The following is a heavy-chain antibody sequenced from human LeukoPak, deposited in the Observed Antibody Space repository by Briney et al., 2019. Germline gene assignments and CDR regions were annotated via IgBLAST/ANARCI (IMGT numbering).Heavy chain of an antibody. D-gene: IGHD4-11*01. CDR2: VTGHTASI. CDR3: AKNSRHYSNFNYFDY. Sequence: GGSLRLSCAASGFTFSSYAMSWVRQAPGKGLEWVSTVTGHTASIYYAESVKGRFTISRDNSKNTLYLQMNSLRAEYTAVYYCAKNSRHYSNFNYFDYWGQGTLVTVSS. J-gene: IGHJ4*02. V-gene: IGHV3-23*01. CDR1: GFTFSSYA.